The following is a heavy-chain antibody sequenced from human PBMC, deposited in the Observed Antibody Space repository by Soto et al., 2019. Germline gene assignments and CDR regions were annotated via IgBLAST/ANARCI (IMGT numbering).Heavy chain of an antibody. CDR2: IYDTDNT. V-gene: IGHV4-59*01. CDR1: GDSTSGYY. CDR3: ARAVRRIINSAFDY. Sequence: QVQLQESGPGLVKPSETLSLTCSVSGDSTSGYYWSWIRQPPGKGLEWIGYIYDTDNTNYNPSLRSRVTISVGTSKNQFSLKLRSVTAADTAVYYCARAVRRIINSAFDYWGPGTLVTVSS. D-gene: IGHD3-10*01. J-gene: IGHJ4*02.